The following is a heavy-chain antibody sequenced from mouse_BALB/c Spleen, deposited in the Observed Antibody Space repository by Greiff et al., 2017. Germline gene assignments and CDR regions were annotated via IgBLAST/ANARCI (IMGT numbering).Heavy chain of an antibody. CDR1: GFTFSSYG. Sequence: EVKLVESGGGLVQPGGSLKLSCAASGFTFSSYGMSWVRQTPDKRLELVATINSNGGSTYYPDSVKGRFTISRDNAKNTLYLQMSSLKSEDTAMYYCARGDSAYWGQGTLVTVSA. D-gene: IGHD3-3*01. CDR2: INSNGGST. V-gene: IGHV5-6-3*01. CDR3: ARGDSAY. J-gene: IGHJ3*01.